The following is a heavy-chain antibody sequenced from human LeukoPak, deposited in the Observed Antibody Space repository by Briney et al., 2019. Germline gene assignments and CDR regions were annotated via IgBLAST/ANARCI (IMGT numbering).Heavy chain of an antibody. D-gene: IGHD3-3*01. V-gene: IGHV3-9*01. CDR3: AKDFTFLERHQFDY. J-gene: IGHJ4*02. CDR1: GFTFGDYG. CDR2: ISWSSGTI. Sequence: GRSLRLSCAASGFTFGDYGMHWVRHRPGKGLEWVSGISWSSGTIVYADSVKGRFTISRDNAKNALYLQMNNLRPDDTALYYCAKDFTFLERHQFDYWGQGTLVTVSS.